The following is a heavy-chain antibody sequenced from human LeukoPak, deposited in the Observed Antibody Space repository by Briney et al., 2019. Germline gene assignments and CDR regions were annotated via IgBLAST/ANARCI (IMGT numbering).Heavy chain of an antibody. J-gene: IGHJ4*02. CDR3: AREGIGYCSSTSCYNDY. V-gene: IGHV3-21*01. D-gene: IGHD2-2*02. CDR2: ISSSSSYV. Sequence: GGSLRLXCAASGFTFSSYSMNWVRQAPGKGPEWVSSISSSSSYVYYADSVKGRFTISRDNAKNSLYLQMNSLRAEDTAVYYCAREGIGYCSSTSCYNDYWGQGTLVTVSS. CDR1: GFTFSSYS.